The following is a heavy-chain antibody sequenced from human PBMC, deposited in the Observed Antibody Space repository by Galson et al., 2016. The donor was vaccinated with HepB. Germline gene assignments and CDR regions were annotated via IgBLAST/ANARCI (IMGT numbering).Heavy chain of an antibody. Sequence: QSGAEVKKPGESLRISCKDSGYSFTSYCISWVRQMPGKGLEWMGRIDPTDSYTNQSPSFQGHVTISADKSISTAYLQWSSLKASDTAMYYCARRHRNYYYGMDVWGQGTTVTVSS. CDR3: ARRHRNYYYGMDV. V-gene: IGHV5-10-1*01. CDR1: GYSFTSYC. D-gene: IGHD2-21*01. CDR2: IDPTDSYT. J-gene: IGHJ6*02.